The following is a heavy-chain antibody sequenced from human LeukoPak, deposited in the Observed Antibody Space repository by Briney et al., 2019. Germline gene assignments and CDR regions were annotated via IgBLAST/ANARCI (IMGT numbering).Heavy chain of an antibody. CDR2: INHSGST. Sequence: PSETLSLTCAVYGGSFSGYYWSWIRQPPGKGLEWIGEINHSGSTNYNPSLKSRATISVDTSKNQFSLKLSSVTAADTAVYYCARVFGAYDILTGYYNPTSFDYWGQGTLVTVSS. J-gene: IGHJ4*02. CDR1: GGSFSGYY. D-gene: IGHD3-9*01. CDR3: ARVFGAYDILTGYYNPTSFDY. V-gene: IGHV4-34*01.